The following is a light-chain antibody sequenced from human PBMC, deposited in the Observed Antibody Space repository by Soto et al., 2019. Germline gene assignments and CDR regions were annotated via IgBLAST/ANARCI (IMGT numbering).Light chain of an antibody. Sequence: DIQMTQSPATLSASVGDRVTITCRASQRVDRWLAWYQQKPGQATKLLISDASTLESGVPSRFSGSGSVTEFTLTITSLQPDDFATYYCQQYKDYTYTFGQGTRVESK. V-gene: IGKV1-5*01. CDR2: DAS. CDR3: QQYKDYTYT. CDR1: QRVDRW. J-gene: IGKJ2*01.